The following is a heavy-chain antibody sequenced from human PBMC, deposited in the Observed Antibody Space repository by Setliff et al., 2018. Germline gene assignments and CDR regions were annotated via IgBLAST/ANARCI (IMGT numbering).Heavy chain of an antibody. D-gene: IGHD6-13*01. CDR3: ARWSGGYGMDV. V-gene: IGHV4-38-2*01. J-gene: IGHJ6*02. CDR2: IYQSGNT. Sequence: SETLSLTCAVSGYSISSGFSWVWIRQSPGKGLQWIGKIYQSGNTYYNPSLKSPVTISVDTSKNQFSLKLNSVTAADTAVYYCARWSGGYGMDVWGPGTTVTVSS. CDR1: GYSISSGFS.